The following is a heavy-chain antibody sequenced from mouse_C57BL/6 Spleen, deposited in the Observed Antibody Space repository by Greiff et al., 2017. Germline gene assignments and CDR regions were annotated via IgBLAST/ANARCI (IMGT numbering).Heavy chain of an antibody. CDR1: GYTFTDYY. CDR3: ARGEGLRRGGFAY. CDR2: INPNNGGT. J-gene: IGHJ3*01. V-gene: IGHV1-26*01. Sequence: EVQLQQSGPELVKPGASVKISCKASGYTFTDYYMNWVKQSHGKSLEWIGDINPNNGGTSYNQKFKGKATLTVDKSSSTAYMELRSLTSEDSAVYYCARGEGLRRGGFAYWGQGTLVTASA. D-gene: IGHD2-4*01.